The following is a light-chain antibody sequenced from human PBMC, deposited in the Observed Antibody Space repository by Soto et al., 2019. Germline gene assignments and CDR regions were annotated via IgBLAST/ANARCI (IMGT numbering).Light chain of an antibody. CDR1: QSVFSS. CDR2: GSA. J-gene: IGKJ1*01. CDR3: QQYHSWPA. Sequence: EIVMTQPPSTLSVSPGERATLSCRASQSVFSSLAWYQQRPGQAPRLLIYGSATRATGIPDRFSGSGSGTEFTLTISSLQSEDSAVYCCQQYHSWPAFGQRTKVDI. V-gene: IGKV3-15*01.